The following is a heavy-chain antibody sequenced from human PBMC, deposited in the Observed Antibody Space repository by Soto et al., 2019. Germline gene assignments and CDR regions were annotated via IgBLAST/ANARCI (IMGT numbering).Heavy chain of an antibody. J-gene: IGHJ5*02. D-gene: IGHD3-22*01. V-gene: IGHV3-48*02. CDR2: ISSSSSTI. CDR3: ARDLQFSGMIVVVTEWFDP. Sequence: EVQLVESGGGLVQPGGSLRLSCAASGFTFSSYSMNWVRQAPGKGLEWVSYISSSSSTIYYADSVKGRFTISRDNAKNSLYRQMNSLRDEDTAVYYCARDLQFSGMIVVVTEWFDPWGQGTLVTVSS. CDR1: GFTFSSYS.